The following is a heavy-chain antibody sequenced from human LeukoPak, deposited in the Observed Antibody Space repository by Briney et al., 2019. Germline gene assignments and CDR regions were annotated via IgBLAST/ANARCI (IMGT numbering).Heavy chain of an antibody. CDR3: AKVFLTPDVDIVRNYGLDV. CDR2: IGASGSST. Sequence: GGSLRLSCAASGFTFSNFAMTWVRQAPGKGLEWVSAIGASGSSTYFADSVRGRFIISRDNSKNTLFLQMDSLRAEDTAVYYCAKVFLTPDVDIVRNYGLDVWGHGTTVTVSS. CDR1: GFTFSNFA. D-gene: IGHD5-12*01. J-gene: IGHJ6*02. V-gene: IGHV3-23*01.